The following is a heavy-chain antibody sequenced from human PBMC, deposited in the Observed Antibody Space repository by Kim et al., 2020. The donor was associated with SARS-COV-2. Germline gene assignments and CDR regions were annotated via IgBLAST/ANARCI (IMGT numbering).Heavy chain of an antibody. J-gene: IGHJ5*02. D-gene: IGHD3-3*02. Sequence: GNTNYAQKLQGRVTMTTDTSTSTAYMELRSLRSDDTAVYYCARAHFWFDPWGQGTLVTVSS. V-gene: IGHV1-18*01. CDR3: ARAHFWFDP. CDR2: GNT.